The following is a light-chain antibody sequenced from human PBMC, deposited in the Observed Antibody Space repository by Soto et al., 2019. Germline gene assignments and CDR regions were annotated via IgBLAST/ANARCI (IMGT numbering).Light chain of an antibody. CDR2: DAS. Sequence: DIQMTQSPSTLPASIGDRVTITCRASQSISRWLAWYHQKPGKAPNLLIYDASSLESGVPSRFSGSGSGTEFTLTISSLQPDDFATYYCQQYNSYPWTFGQGTKVDIK. V-gene: IGKV1-5*01. J-gene: IGKJ1*01. CDR3: QQYNSYPWT. CDR1: QSISRW.